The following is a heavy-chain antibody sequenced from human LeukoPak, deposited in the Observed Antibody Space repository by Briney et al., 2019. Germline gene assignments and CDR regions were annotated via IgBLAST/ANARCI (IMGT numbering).Heavy chain of an antibody. CDR1: GFTFSNYA. CDR3: ARASRYYDFWSGYSTGESYYYYMDV. J-gene: IGHJ6*03. Sequence: GGSLRLSCAASGFTFSNYAIHWVRQAPGKGLEWVSVISFDGSNKYYADSVKGRFTISRDNSKNTLYLQMNSLRAEDTAVYYCARASRYYDFWSGYSTGESYYYYMDVWGKGTTVTVSS. D-gene: IGHD3-3*01. V-gene: IGHV3-30-3*01. CDR2: ISFDGSNK.